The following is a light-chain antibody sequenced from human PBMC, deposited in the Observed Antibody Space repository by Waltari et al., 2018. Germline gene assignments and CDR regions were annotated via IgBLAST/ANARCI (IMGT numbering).Light chain of an antibody. V-gene: IGKV3-20*01. Sequence: EIVLTQSPGTLSLSPGERATLSCRASQSVSSSYLAWYQQKPGQAPRLLIYDASSRATGIPDRVSGSGSGTDFTLTISRLEPEDFALYYCQQYGSSPRTFGQGTKVEIK. CDR3: QQYGSSPRT. CDR2: DAS. J-gene: IGKJ1*01. CDR1: QSVSSSY.